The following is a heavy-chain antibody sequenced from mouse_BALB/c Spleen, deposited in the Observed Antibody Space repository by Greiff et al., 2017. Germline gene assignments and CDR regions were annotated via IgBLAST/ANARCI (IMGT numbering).Heavy chain of an antibody. J-gene: IGHJ2*01. V-gene: IGHV1-87*01. CDR3: ARDGDGYSYYFDY. CDR1: GYTFTSYW. D-gene: IGHD2-3*01. Sequence: QVQLQQSGAELARPGASVKLSCKASGYTFTSYWMQWVKQRPGQGLEWIGAIYPGDGDTRYTQKFKGKATLTADKSSSTAYMQLSSLASEDSAVYYCARDGDGYSYYFDYWGQGTTLTVSS. CDR2: IYPGDGDT.